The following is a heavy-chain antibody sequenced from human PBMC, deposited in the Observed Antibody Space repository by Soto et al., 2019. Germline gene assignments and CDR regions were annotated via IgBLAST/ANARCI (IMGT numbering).Heavy chain of an antibody. V-gene: IGHV3-23*01. D-gene: IGHD1-26*01. CDR3: ARDRKGSYSVGFDY. J-gene: IGHJ4*02. CDR2: IGGGGGST. Sequence: GGSLRLSCAASGFTFSSYAMGWVRQAPGKGLEWVSAIGGGGGSTYNADFVKGRFTISRDNSKNTLYLQMNSLRAEDTAVYYCARDRKGSYSVGFDYWGQGTLVTVSS. CDR1: GFTFSSYA.